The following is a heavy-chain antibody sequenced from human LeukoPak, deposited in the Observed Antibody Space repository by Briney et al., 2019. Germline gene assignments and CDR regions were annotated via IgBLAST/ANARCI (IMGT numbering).Heavy chain of an antibody. CDR1: GFNFKNNY. J-gene: IGHJ4*02. Sequence: GGSLRLSCAASGFNFKNNYMSWVRQAPGKGLEWVSFIYSGGNTYYADSVKGRFTISRDNSKNTVHLQMNSLRAEDTAMYYCARRAGDYSHPYDYWGQGALVTVSS. D-gene: IGHD3-22*01. CDR2: IYSGGNT. CDR3: ARRAGDYSHPYDY. V-gene: IGHV3-53*01.